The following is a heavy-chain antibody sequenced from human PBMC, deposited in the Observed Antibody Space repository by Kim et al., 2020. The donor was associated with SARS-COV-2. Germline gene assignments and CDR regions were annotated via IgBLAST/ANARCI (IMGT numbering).Heavy chain of an antibody. Sequence: SETLSLTCAVYGGSFSGYYWSWIRQPPGKGLEWIGEINHSGSTNYNPSLKSRVTISVDTSKNQFSLKLSSVTAADTAVYYCARGGRFHGGEIFYHWGQGTLVTVSS. D-gene: IGHD3-10*01. J-gene: IGHJ4*02. CDR2: INHSGST. CDR1: GGSFSGYY. V-gene: IGHV4-34*01. CDR3: ARGGRFHGGEIFYH.